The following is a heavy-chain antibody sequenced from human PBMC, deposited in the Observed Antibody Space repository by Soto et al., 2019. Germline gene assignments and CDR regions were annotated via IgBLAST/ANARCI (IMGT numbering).Heavy chain of an antibody. Sequence: EVQLVESGGGLVQPGGSLRLSCATSGFILSDCAMNWVRQARGEGLEWVSYISSSSSVIDYAASVKGRFTVSRDNARNSLYLQMNSMRAEHTAVYYCARDLSWGSNWYYYMDVWGKGTTVTVSS. CDR1: GFILSDCA. CDR3: ARDLSWGSNWYYYMDV. CDR2: ISSSSSVI. D-gene: IGHD7-27*01. J-gene: IGHJ6*03. V-gene: IGHV3-48*01.